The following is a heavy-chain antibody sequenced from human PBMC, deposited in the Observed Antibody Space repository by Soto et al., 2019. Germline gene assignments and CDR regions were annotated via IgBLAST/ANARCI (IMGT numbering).Heavy chain of an antibody. J-gene: IGHJ4*02. V-gene: IGHV3-64D*08. CDR1: GFTFSSYG. Sequence: PGGSLRLSCSASGFTFSSYGMHWVRQAPGKGLEYVAAISVNGGSTYYADSVKGRFTIFRDNSKNTLYLQMSSLRAEDTAVYYCVKVSTATAFDYFDYWGQGTLVTVSS. D-gene: IGHD1-1*01. CDR2: ISVNGGST. CDR3: VKVSTATAFDYFDY.